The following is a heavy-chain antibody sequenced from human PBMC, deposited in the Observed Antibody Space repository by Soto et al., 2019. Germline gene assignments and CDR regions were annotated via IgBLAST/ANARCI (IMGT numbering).Heavy chain of an antibody. CDR2: ISPMFGAA. J-gene: IGHJ4*02. Sequence: QVQLVQSGAEMQKPGSSVKVSCQSSGGTFNTYAMNWVRQAPGQGPEWMGDISPMFGAANYAPKFQGRVTITADESTGTSYMQLSSLTSEDTALCFCAREVQVHTPAFVYWGQGTLVTVSS. CDR3: AREVQVHTPAFVY. D-gene: IGHD3-10*01. V-gene: IGHV1-69*19. CDR1: GGTFNTYA.